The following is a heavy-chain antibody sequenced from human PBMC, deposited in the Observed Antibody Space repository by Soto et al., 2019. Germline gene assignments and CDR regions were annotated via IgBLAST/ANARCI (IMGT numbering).Heavy chain of an antibody. V-gene: IGHV1-18*01. CDR2: IGTNTGNT. Sequence: QVQRVQSGTEVKKPGASVKVSCRASGYTFTGYGISWVLQAPGQGLEWMGWIGTNTGNTKYAQKLQGRVTMTKDTSTNSVFMELRRLRSDDTAVYYCARGVVVVAAAMFRYFDLWGRGTLVTVSS. CDR1: GYTFTGYG. CDR3: ARGVVVVAAAMFRYFDL. J-gene: IGHJ2*01. D-gene: IGHD2-2*01.